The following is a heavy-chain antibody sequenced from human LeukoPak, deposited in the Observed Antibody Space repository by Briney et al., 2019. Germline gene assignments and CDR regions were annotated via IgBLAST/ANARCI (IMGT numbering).Heavy chain of an antibody. V-gene: IGHV1-69*06. CDR3: ACQIEVGATHRGFYYYMDV. CDR2: IIPMFGTA. Sequence: SVKLSCKASGVTFSSNAISWVRQAPGQGLEWMGGIIPMFGTANYEQKSQGRVTITADKSTSTAYMELSSLRSEDTAVYYCACQIEVGATHRGFYYYMDVWGKGTTVTVSS. J-gene: IGHJ6*03. CDR1: GVTFSSNA. D-gene: IGHD1-26*01.